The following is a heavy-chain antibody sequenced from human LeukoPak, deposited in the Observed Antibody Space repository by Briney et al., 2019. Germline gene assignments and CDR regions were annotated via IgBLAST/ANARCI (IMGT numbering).Heavy chain of an antibody. J-gene: IGHJ4*02. V-gene: IGHV4-59*01. CDR1: GGSISSYY. CDR3: ARTTTMVRGVIIDFDY. Sequence: PSETLSLTCTVSGGSISSYYWSWIRQPPRKGLEWIGYIYYSGSNNYNPSLKSRVTISIDTSKNQFSLKLSSVTAADTAVYYCARTTTMVRGVIIDFDYWGQGTLVTVSS. D-gene: IGHD3-10*01. CDR2: IYYSGSN.